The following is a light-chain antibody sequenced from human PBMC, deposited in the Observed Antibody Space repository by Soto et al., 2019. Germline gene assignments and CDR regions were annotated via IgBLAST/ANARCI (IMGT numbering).Light chain of an antibody. V-gene: IGKV3-20*01. J-gene: IGKJ1*01. CDR3: RQYGSSTWT. Sequence: ETVLTQSPGTLSLSPGERATLSCRPSQSVSSSYLAWYPQKPGQAPRLXIYGASSRETGIPERFSGSGAGTACTRTISRLEPEDVSVDYCRQYGSSTWTFGQGTKVDIK. CDR1: QSVSSSY. CDR2: GAS.